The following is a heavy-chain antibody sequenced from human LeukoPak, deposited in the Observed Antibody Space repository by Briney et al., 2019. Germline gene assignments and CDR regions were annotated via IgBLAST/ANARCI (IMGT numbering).Heavy chain of an antibody. D-gene: IGHD6-13*01. J-gene: IGHJ4*02. CDR1: GGSFSEYY. Sequence: SETLSLTCDVSGGSFSEYYWTWIRQPPGKGLEWIGEIIQSGNTHYNPSLKSRVTISVDTPKRQFSLIMTSVTAADTAMYYCARGLAAPGPFDYWGQGTLVTVSS. CDR2: IIQSGNT. CDR3: ARGLAAPGPFDY. V-gene: IGHV4-34*01.